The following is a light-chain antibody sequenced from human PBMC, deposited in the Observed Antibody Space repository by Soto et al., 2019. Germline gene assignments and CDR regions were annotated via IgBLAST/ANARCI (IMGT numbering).Light chain of an antibody. CDR2: DVN. V-gene: IGLV2-14*01. J-gene: IGLJ2*01. CDR1: SSDVGGYNY. Sequence: QSALTQPASVSGSPGQSITISCTGTSSDVGGYNYVSWSQQHPGKAPKLMIYDVNNRPSGVSNRFSGSKSGNTASLTISGLQAEDEADYDCSSYTSGRAVVFGGGTTLTVL. CDR3: SSYTSGRAVV.